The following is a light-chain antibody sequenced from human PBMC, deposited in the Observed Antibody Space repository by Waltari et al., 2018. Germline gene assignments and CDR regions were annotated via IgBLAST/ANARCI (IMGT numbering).Light chain of an antibody. Sequence: VMTQTPVPLSSTPGESAPNPCRSSQSLLHSNGNTYLHWYLQKSGQSPQLLMYGGSNRASGVPDRFSASGSGTEFTLTINKVEAGDVWVYYCGQAIAFPFTFGPGTKLDI. CDR1: QSLLHSNGNTY. CDR2: GGS. J-gene: IGKJ3*01. V-gene: IGKV2-40*01. CDR3: GQAIAFPFT.